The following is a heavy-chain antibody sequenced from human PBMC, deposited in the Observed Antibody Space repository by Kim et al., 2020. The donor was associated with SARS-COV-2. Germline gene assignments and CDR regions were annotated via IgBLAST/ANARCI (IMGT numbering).Heavy chain of an antibody. CDR1: GGSFSGYY. CDR2: INHSGST. V-gene: IGHV4-34*01. J-gene: IGHJ4*02. D-gene: IGHD4-17*01. Sequence: SETLSLTCAVYGGSFSGYYWSWIRQPPGKGLEWIGEINHSGSTNYNPSLKSRVTISVDTSKNQFSLKLSSVTAADTAVYYCARGRGYGGDYWGQGTLVTVSS. CDR3: ARGRGYGGDY.